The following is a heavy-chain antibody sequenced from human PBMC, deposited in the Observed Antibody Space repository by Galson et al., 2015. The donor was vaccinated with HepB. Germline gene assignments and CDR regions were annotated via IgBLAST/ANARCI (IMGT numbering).Heavy chain of an antibody. CDR3: ARPLVLNGRFTPGVGPFHI. CDR2: IYYGGRT. Sequence: TLSLTCDVSGISISGSQYYWGWIRQSPKKGLEWIGSIYYGGRTYFSPSFQSRVAMSVDTSKNQLSLTLSSVTAADTAVYHCARPLVLNGRFTPGVGPFHIWGHGTLVTVSA. D-gene: IGHD7-27*01. V-gene: IGHV4-39*01. CDR1: GISISGSQYY. J-gene: IGHJ3*02.